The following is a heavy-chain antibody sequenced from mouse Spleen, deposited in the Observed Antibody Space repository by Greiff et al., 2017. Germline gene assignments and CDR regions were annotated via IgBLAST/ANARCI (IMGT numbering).Heavy chain of an antibody. CDR2: ISTKSSNSAS. Sequence: EVQLVESGGGLVQPKGSLKLSCAASGFTFTTYSMHWVRQTPGKGLEWVARISTKSSNSASYYAVTVKDRFTISRDDSQSLLYLQMNNLKTEDTAMYYCVRAQLGLLHAMDYWGQGTPVTGSS. V-gene: IGHV10-3*01. D-gene: IGHD3-1*01. CDR3: VRAQLGLLHAMDY. J-gene: IGHJ4*01. CDR1: GFTFTTYS.